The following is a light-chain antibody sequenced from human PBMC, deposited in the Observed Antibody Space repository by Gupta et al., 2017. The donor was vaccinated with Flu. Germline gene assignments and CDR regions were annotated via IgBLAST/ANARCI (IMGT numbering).Light chain of an antibody. CDR1: QSVSSSY. J-gene: IGKJ1*01. V-gene: IGKV3-20*01. CDR3: QHYGSSRWT. CDR2: GAS. Sequence: EIVLTQSPVTLSLSPGERATLSCRASQSVSSSYLAWYKQKPGQAPRLLIYGASSRATGLPDRFTGSGSGTDFTLTISRLEPEDVAVYYCQHYGSSRWTFGQGTKVEIK.